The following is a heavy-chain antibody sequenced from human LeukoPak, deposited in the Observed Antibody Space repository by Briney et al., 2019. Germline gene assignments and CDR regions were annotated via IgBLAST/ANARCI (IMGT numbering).Heavy chain of an antibody. Sequence: GGSLRLSCAASGFTFSSYQMNWVRQAPGKGLEWVSYMGGSTSRSTISYADSVKGRFTVSRDNAKNSVYLQMNSLRDEDTAVYFCARDSSWSFDYWGQGTVVTVSS. CDR2: MGGSTSRSTI. CDR1: GFTFSSYQ. CDR3: ARDSSWSFDY. D-gene: IGHD2-8*01. J-gene: IGHJ4*02. V-gene: IGHV3-48*03.